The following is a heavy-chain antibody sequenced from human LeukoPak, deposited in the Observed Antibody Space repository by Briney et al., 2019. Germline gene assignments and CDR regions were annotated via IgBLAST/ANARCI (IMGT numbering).Heavy chain of an antibody. Sequence: SETLSLTCTVSGGSISSSTYYWGWIRQPPGKGLEWIGSIYYIGRTHYNPSLKNRVTISVDTSKSQFSLKLSSVTAADTAMYYCASYLVRFLEWYTFDYWGQGTLVTVSS. CDR3: ASYLVRFLEWYTFDY. CDR2: IYYIGRT. J-gene: IGHJ4*02. CDR1: GGSISSSTYY. D-gene: IGHD3-3*01. V-gene: IGHV4-39*07.